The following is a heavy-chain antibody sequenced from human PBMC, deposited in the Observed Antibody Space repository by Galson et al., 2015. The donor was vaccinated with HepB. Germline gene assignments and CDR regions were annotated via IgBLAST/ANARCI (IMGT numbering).Heavy chain of an antibody. D-gene: IGHD3-22*01. Sequence: SLRLSCAASGFSFSSYAMGWVRQAPGKGLEWVSSISGSGDSTYYEDSVKGRFTISRDNSKNTLYLQMNSLRAEDTAVYYCVMYRTYYYDSSTYYFAWGQGTLVTVSS. CDR1: GFSFSSYA. CDR2: ISGSGDST. V-gene: IGHV3-23*01. J-gene: IGHJ5*02. CDR3: VMYRTYYYDSSTYYFA.